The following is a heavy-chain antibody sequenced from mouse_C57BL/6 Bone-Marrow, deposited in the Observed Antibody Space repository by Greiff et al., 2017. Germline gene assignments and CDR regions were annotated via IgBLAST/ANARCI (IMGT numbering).Heavy chain of an antibody. J-gene: IGHJ2*01. CDR3: ARWGHYGGDY. D-gene: IGHD1-1*01. Sequence: VQLQQSGPELVKPGASVKISCKASGYAFSSSWMNWVKQRPGKGLEWIGRIYPGDGDTNYNGKFKGKATLTADKSSSTAYMQLSSLTSEDSAVYFCARWGHYGGDYWGQGTTLTVSS. CDR2: IYPGDGDT. V-gene: IGHV1-82*01. CDR1: GYAFSSSW.